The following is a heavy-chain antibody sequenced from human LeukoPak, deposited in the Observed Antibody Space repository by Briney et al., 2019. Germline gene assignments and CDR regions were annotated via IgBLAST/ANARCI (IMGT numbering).Heavy chain of an antibody. D-gene: IGHD6-19*01. CDR1: GYIFTSYW. Sequence: GGSLKISCKGSGYIFTSYWIGWVRQMPGKGLEWMGIIYPGDSDTRYSPSIQGQVTISADKSISTAYLQWSSLKASDTAMYYCAREAAVTGGTGDAFDIWGQGTMVTVSS. CDR3: AREAAVTGGTGDAFDI. CDR2: IYPGDSDT. V-gene: IGHV5-51*01. J-gene: IGHJ3*02.